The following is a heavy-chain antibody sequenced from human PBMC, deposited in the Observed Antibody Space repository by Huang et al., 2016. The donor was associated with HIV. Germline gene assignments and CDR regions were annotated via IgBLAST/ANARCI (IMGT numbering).Heavy chain of an antibody. D-gene: IGHD6-19*01. V-gene: IGHV4-39*01. CDR1: GGSISSSSYY. CDR2: IYYSGNT. Sequence: LQLQESDPGLVKSSETLSLICTVSGGSISSSSYYWGWIRQPPGKGPEWIGSIYYSGNTYYNPPLKSRVTISVDTSKNQFSLKVNSVTAADTAVYYCARHGRVAGHYYNNMDVWGRGTTVTVSS. J-gene: IGHJ6*02. CDR3: ARHGRVAGHYYNNMDV.